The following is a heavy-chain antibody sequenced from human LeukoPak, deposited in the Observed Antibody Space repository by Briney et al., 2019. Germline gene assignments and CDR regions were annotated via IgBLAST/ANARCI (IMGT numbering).Heavy chain of an antibody. D-gene: IGHD3-3*02. CDR1: GFTFSSYE. CDR3: ARESRSNLAVDD. CDR2: ISCCGSTL. J-gene: IGHJ4*02. Sequence: PGGSLRLSCAASGFTFSSYEMNGVRQAPGKGREWVSYISCCGSTLYYAASVKGRFTISRANAKNSLYLQMNSLRAEDTAVYYCARESRSNLAVDDWGQGTLVTVSS. V-gene: IGHV3-48*03.